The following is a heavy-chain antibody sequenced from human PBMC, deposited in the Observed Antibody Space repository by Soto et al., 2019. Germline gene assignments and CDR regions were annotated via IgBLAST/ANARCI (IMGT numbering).Heavy chain of an antibody. D-gene: IGHD1-20*01. CDR1: GFSLSTSRVG. V-gene: IGHV2-5*02. CDR2: IYWDDDK. J-gene: IGHJ5*02. Sequence: QITLKESGPTLVKPTQTLTLTCTFSGFSLSTSRVGVGWIRQPPGKALEWLALIYWDDDKRYSPSLKSRLTITKDTSKNQVVLTMTNMDPVDTATYYCAHSNCSQTEFWFDPWGQGTLVTVSS. CDR3: AHSNCSQTEFWFDP.